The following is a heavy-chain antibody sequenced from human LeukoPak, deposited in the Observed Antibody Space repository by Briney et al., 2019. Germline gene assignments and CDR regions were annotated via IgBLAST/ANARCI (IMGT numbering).Heavy chain of an antibody. Sequence: SETLSLTCTVSGGSISSGGYYWSWIRQPPGKGLEWIGYIYHSGSTYYNPSLKSRVTISVDTSKNQFSLKLSSVTAADTAVYYCARLYFRYYFDYWGQGTLVTVSS. V-gene: IGHV4-30-2*01. CDR3: ARLYFRYYFDY. CDR1: GGSISSGGYY. J-gene: IGHJ4*02. D-gene: IGHD3-9*01. CDR2: IYHSGST.